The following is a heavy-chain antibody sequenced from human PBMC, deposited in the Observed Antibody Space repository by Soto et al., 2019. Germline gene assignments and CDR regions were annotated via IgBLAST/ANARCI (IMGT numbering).Heavy chain of an antibody. CDR3: ARAVRYIYGFDY. CDR2: ISAYNGNT. V-gene: IGHV1-18*01. D-gene: IGHD5-18*01. Sequence: QVQLVQSGAEVRRPGASVKVSCKASGYTFARYGISWVQQAPGQGLEWMGWISAYNGNTNYAHKLQGRVTMTTETSTTTAYMELRSLRSYDTAVYYCARAVRYIYGFDYWGQGTLVTVSS. CDR1: GYTFARYG. J-gene: IGHJ4*02.